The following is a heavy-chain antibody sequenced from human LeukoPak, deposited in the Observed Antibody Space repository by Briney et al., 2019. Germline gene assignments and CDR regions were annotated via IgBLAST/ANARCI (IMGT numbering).Heavy chain of an antibody. CDR1: GDSISTSSYY. J-gene: IGHJ4*02. CDR2: IYYSGST. D-gene: IGHD3-22*01. V-gene: IGHV4-39*07. Sequence: PSETLSLTCSVSGDSISTSSYYWGWIRQPPGKGLEWIGSIYYSGSTYYNPSLKSRVTISVDTSKNQFSLKLSSVTAADTAVYYCARAPRYYYDSSGYYFDYWGQGTLVTVSS. CDR3: ARAPRYYYDSSGYYFDY.